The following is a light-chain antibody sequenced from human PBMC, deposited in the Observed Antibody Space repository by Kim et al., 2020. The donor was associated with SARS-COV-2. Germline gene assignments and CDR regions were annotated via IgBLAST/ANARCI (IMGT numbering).Light chain of an antibody. V-gene: IGKV1-5*03. J-gene: IGKJ1*01. CDR2: KAS. CDR1: QSLNIW. Sequence: DIQMTQSPSTLPASVGDRVTITCRASQSLNIWLAWYQQKPGKAPKLLIYKASVLESGVPSRFSGSGSGTEFTLTISSLQPDDYAPYYRTYYDSYWMFRQGTKVDIK. CDR3: TYYDSYWM.